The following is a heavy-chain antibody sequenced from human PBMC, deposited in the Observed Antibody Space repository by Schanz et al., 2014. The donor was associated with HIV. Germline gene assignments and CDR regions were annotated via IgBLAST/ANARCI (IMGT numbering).Heavy chain of an antibody. D-gene: IGHD3-22*01. V-gene: IGHV1-69*06. CDR1: GGTFSSYA. CDR2: IIPIFGTA. J-gene: IGHJ4*02. Sequence: QVQLVQSGAEVKKPGSSVKVSCKASGGTFSSYAINWVRQAPGQGLEWMGGIIPIFGTAKYAQRFQGRVTITADKSTSTAYMELSSLRSEDTAVYYCAKPEYDSSGNSQSHFDYWGQGTLVTVSS. CDR3: AKPEYDSSGNSQSHFDY.